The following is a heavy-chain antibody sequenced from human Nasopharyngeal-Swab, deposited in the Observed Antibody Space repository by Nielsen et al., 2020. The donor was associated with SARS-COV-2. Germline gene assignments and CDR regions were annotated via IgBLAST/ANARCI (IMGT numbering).Heavy chain of an antibody. CDR1: GFNFTSYA. V-gene: IGHV3-30-3*02. CDR2: ASYDGTNT. Sequence: GESLKISCSASGFNFTSYAIHCVRQPPGKGLEWVAVASYDGTNTFYADSVKGRFAISRDNSKSTVSLQMNSLRSEDTAVYYCAKDRGGRSIDSWGQGTLVTVSS. J-gene: IGHJ4*02. D-gene: IGHD3-16*01. CDR3: AKDRGGRSIDS.